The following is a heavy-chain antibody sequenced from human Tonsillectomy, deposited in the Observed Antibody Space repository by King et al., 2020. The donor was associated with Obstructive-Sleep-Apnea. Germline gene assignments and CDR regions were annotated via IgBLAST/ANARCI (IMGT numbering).Heavy chain of an antibody. V-gene: IGHV1-46*01. Sequence: QLVQSGAEVKKPGASVKVSCKASGYTFTSYYMHWVRQAPGQGLEWMGIINPSGGSTSYAQKFQGRVTMTRDTSTSTVYMELSSLRSEDTAVYYCARDHSSGYVFVTNFDYWGQGTLVTVSS. CDR3: ARDHSSGYVFVTNFDY. CDR2: INPSGGST. D-gene: IGHD3-22*01. J-gene: IGHJ4*02. CDR1: GYTFTSYY.